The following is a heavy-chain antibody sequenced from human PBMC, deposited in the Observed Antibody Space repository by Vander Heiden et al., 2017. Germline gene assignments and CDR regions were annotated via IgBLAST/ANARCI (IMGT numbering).Heavy chain of an antibody. V-gene: IGHV3-30*03. Sequence: QEQLVESGGGVVRPGRSLRLSCIASGFTFSNYGMHWVRQAPGTGLEWVAVISYEGKNKYYADSVKGRFTISRDDSKNTVYLQMNRLRLEDTAVYYCARLASSGWWVNWFDPWGQGTLVTVSS. D-gene: IGHD6-19*01. CDR2: ISYEGKNK. CDR1: GFTFSNYG. CDR3: ARLASSGWWVNWFDP. J-gene: IGHJ5*02.